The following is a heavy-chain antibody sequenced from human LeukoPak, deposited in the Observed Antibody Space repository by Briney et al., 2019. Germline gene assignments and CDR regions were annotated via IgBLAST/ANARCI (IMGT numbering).Heavy chain of an antibody. CDR1: GGSISSYY. CDR2: IYYSGST. D-gene: IGHD1-7*01. J-gene: IGHJ4*02. Sequence: SEALSLTCTVSGGSISSYYWSWIRQPPGKGLEWIGYIYYSGSTKYNPSLKSRVTISVDASKTQFSLKLNSVTAADTAVYYCARGSRELYYFDYWGQGTLVTVSS. V-gene: IGHV4-59*01. CDR3: ARGSRELYYFDY.